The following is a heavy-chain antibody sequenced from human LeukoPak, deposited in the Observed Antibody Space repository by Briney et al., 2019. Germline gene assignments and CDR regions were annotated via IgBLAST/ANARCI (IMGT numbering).Heavy chain of an antibody. CDR2: ISNSGGTT. CDR3: ARESSVVGRNIDY. V-gene: IGHV3-11*04. CDR1: GFSFSDYY. Sequence: PGGSLRLSCEASGFSFSDYYISWIRQAPGKGLEWIAYISNSGGTTSYAKSVKGRFTLSRDNAKNSLYLQMNSLRAEDTAVYYCARESSVVGRNIDYWGQGTLVTVSS. D-gene: IGHD1-26*01. J-gene: IGHJ4*02.